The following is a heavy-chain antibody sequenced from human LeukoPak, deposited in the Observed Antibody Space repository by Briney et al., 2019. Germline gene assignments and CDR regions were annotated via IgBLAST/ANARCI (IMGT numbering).Heavy chain of an antibody. V-gene: IGHV1-46*01. CDR1: GYTFTSYY. CDR3: ARVGDSSGYYYANYDYYYVDV. J-gene: IGHJ6*03. D-gene: IGHD3-22*01. Sequence: ASVKVSCKASGYTFTSYYMHWVRQAPGQGLEWMGIINPSGGSTSYAQKFQGRVTMTRDTSTSTVYMELSSLRSEDTAVYYCARVGDSSGYYYANYDYYYVDVWGKGTTVTVSS. CDR2: INPSGGST.